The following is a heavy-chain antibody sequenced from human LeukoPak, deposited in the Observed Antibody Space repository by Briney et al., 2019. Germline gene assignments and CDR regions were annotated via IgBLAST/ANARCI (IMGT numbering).Heavy chain of an antibody. D-gene: IGHD1-26*01. V-gene: IGHV3-23*01. CDR2: IDATGGGI. CDR1: GFTFSAYA. CDR3: AKGKVNHLGAFDD. J-gene: IGHJ4*02. Sequence: GGSLRLSCAASGFTFSAYAMSWVRQAPGKGLEWVSCIDATGGGIYYADSVRGRFIISRDNSKKMVYLQMDSLRTEDTAIYYCAKGKVNHLGAFDDWGQGTLVAVSS.